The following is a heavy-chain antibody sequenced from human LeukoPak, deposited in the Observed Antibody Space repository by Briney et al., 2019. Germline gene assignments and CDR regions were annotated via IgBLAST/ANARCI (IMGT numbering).Heavy chain of an antibody. CDR3: AKQSAGSAAWYSLHYDY. V-gene: IGHV3-23*01. Sequence: GGSLRLSCAASGFTLSSYAMTWVRQAPGRGLEWVSSVDGGGGGTYYADSVKGRFTISRDNSKDTLYLQMNGLRAEDTAVYFCAKQSAGSAAWYSLHYDYWGQGTLVTVSS. J-gene: IGHJ4*02. CDR1: GFTLSSYA. D-gene: IGHD6-13*01. CDR2: VDGGGGGT.